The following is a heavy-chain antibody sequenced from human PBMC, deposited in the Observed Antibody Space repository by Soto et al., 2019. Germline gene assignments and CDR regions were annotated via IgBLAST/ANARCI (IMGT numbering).Heavy chain of an antibody. CDR2: IYHSGST. V-gene: IGHV4-30-2*01. D-gene: IGHD6-13*01. CDR1: GGSISSGGYS. J-gene: IGHJ4*02. CDR3: ASGQQLVRNY. Sequence: QLQLQESGSGLVKPSQTLSLTCAVSGGSISSGGYSWSWIRQPPGKGLEWIGYIYHSGSTYYNPSLKGRVTISVDRSKNQFSLXXXSXTAADTAVYYCASGQQLVRNYWGQGTLVTVSS.